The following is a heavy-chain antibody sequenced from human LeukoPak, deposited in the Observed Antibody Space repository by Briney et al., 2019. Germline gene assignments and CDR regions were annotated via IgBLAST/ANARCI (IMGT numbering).Heavy chain of an antibody. CDR1: GFTFSTYT. Sequence: GGSLRLSCAASGFTFSTYTMYWVRHPPGKRLEWVSIIGNNGGGIHYADSVKGRFTISRDNSKNTLYLQMNSLRAEDTAVYYCANVWFGEFNFDYWGQGTLVTVS. V-gene: IGHV3-23*01. J-gene: IGHJ4*02. CDR2: IGNNGGGI. CDR3: ANVWFGEFNFDY. D-gene: IGHD3-10*01.